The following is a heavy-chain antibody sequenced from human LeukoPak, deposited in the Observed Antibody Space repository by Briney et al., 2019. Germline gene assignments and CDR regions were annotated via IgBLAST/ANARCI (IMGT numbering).Heavy chain of an antibody. CDR3: AKGDSSSWSYNWFDP. J-gene: IGHJ5*02. D-gene: IGHD6-13*01. Sequence: GGSLRLSCAASGFTFSNYGMHWVRQVPGKGLEWVAVISYDGSNKYYADSVTGRFTISRDNSKNTLYLQMNSLRAEDTAVYYCAKGDSSSWSYNWFDPWGQGTLVTVSS. CDR2: ISYDGSNK. V-gene: IGHV3-30*18. CDR1: GFTFSNYG.